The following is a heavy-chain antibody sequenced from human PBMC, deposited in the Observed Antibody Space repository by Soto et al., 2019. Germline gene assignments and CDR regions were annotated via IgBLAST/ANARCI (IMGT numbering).Heavy chain of an antibody. D-gene: IGHD3-9*01. CDR3: ARDFRFRYFDRIYDAFDI. V-gene: IGHV1-18*01. J-gene: IGHJ3*02. CDR1: GYTFTSYG. Sequence: GASVKVSCKASGYTFTSYGISWVRQAPGQGLEWMGWISAYNGNTNYAQKLQGRVTMTTDTSTSTAYMELRSLRSDDTAVYYCARDFRFRYFDRIYDAFDIWGQGTMITVSS. CDR2: ISAYNGNT.